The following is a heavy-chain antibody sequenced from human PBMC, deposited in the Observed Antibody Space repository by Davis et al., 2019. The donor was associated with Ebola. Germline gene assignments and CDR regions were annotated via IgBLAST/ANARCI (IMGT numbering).Heavy chain of an antibody. CDR2: IDSDSTYI. V-gene: IGHV3-21*06. J-gene: IGHJ4*02. CDR1: EFTFSSDS. CDR3: ARMSSSWYSFDY. Sequence: GESLKISCAASEFTFSSDSMNWVRQAPGKGLEWASSIDSDSTYIYYADSVKGRFTTSRDNAKNSLYLQMNSLRPEDTAVYYCARMSSSWYSFDYWGQGTLVTVSS. D-gene: IGHD6-13*01.